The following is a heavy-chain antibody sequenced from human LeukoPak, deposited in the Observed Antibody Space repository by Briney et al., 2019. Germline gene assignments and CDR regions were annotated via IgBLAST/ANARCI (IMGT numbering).Heavy chain of an antibody. D-gene: IGHD3-10*01. CDR1: GFTFSSYA. Sequence: QTGRSLRLSCAASGFTFSSYAMHWVRQAPGKGLEWVAVISYDGSNKYYADSVKGRFIISRDNSKNTLYLQMNSLRAEDTAVYYCARGPRFGEWWTLDYWGQGTLVTVSS. CDR3: ARGPRFGEWWTLDY. J-gene: IGHJ4*02. CDR2: ISYDGSNK. V-gene: IGHV3-30*04.